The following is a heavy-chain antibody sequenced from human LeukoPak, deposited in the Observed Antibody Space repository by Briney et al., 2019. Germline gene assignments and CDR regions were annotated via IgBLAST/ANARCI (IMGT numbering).Heavy chain of an antibody. CDR3: ARDLERYYDLEGRSGY. J-gene: IGHJ4*02. CDR1: GGTFSSYA. D-gene: IGHD3-3*01. Sequence: GSSVKVSCKASGGTFSSYAISWVRQAPGQGLEWMGRISAHNGNANYAQKFRGRVTMTTDTLATTAYMELRSLRSDDTAVYYCARDLERYYDLEGRSGYWGQGTLVTVSS. V-gene: IGHV1-18*01. CDR2: ISAHNGNA.